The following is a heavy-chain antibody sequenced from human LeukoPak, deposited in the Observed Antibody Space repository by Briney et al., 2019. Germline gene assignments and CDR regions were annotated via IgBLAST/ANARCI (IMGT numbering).Heavy chain of an antibody. Sequence: SVKVSCKASGYTFTSYGISWVRQAPGQGLEWMGGIIPILGTANYAQKFQGRVTITADESTSTAYMELSSLRSEDTAVYYCAREKEPNWFDPWGQGTLVTVSS. V-gene: IGHV1-69*13. CDR3: AREKEPNWFDP. CDR1: GYTFTSYG. CDR2: IIPILGTA. J-gene: IGHJ5*02.